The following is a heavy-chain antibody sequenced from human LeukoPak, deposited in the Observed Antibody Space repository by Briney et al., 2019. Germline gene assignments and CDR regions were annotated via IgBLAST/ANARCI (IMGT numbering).Heavy chain of an antibody. CDR3: ARLSYYYASGSCSSVDV. J-gene: IGHJ6*02. CDR2: IYSGGST. Sequence: PGGSLRLSCAASGFTVSSNYMSWVRQAPGKGLEWVSVIYSGGSTYYADSVKGRFTISRDNSKNTLYLQMNTLRAEDTAVYYCARLSYYYASGSCSSVDVWGQGTTVTVSS. V-gene: IGHV3-53*01. D-gene: IGHD3-10*01. CDR1: GFTVSSNY.